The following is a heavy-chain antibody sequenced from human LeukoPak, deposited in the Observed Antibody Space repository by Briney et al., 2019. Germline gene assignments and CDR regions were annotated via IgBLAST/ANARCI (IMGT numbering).Heavy chain of an antibody. CDR3: ARGSGSSSWPMGLYYYYGMDV. D-gene: IGHD6-13*01. CDR2: ISYDGSNK. CDR1: GFTFSSYA. J-gene: IGHJ6*02. Sequence: GRSLRLSCAASGFTFSSYAMHWVRQAPGKGLEWVAVISYDGSNKYHADSVKGRFTISRDNSKNTLYLQMNSLRAEDTAVYYCARGSGSSSWPMGLYYYYGMDVWGQGTTVTVSS. V-gene: IGHV3-30-3*01.